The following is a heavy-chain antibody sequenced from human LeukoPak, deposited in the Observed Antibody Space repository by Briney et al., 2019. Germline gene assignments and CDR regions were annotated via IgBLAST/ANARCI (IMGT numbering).Heavy chain of an antibody. CDR1: GFTFSSYE. D-gene: IGHD1-26*01. J-gene: IGHJ4*02. CDR3: ARDQVAVGATQDY. CDR2: ISSSGSTI. V-gene: IGHV3-48*03. Sequence: GGSLRLSCAASGFTFSSYEMNWVRQAPGKGLEWVSYISSSGSTIYYADSVKGRFTISRDNAKNSLYLQMNSLRAEDTAFYYCARDQVAVGATQDYWGQGTLVTVSS.